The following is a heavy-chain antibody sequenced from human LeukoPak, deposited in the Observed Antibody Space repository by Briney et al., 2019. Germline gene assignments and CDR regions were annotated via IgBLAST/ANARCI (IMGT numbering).Heavy chain of an antibody. CDR1: GYTFTSYD. V-gene: IGHV1-8*03. CDR2: MNPNSGNT. D-gene: IGHD1-26*01. Sequence: GASVKVSCKASGYTFTSYDINWVRQATGQGLEWMGWMNPNSGNTGYAQKFQGRVTITRNTSISTACMELSSLRSEDTAVYYCARGPVGATGEDIWGQGTMVTVSS. J-gene: IGHJ3*02. CDR3: ARGPVGATGEDI.